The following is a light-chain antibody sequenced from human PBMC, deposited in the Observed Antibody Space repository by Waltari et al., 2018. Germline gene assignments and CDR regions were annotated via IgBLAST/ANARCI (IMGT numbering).Light chain of an antibody. Sequence: EIVMTQSPATLSVSPGEGATLSCRASQNINSNLAWYQQQPGQTPRLLIYGASTRAIGIPARFSGSWSGTEFTLTISSLQSEDFALYYCQQYNNWPPWTFGQGTKVEIK. J-gene: IGKJ1*01. CDR1: QNINSN. CDR3: QQYNNWPPWT. CDR2: GAS. V-gene: IGKV3D-15*01.